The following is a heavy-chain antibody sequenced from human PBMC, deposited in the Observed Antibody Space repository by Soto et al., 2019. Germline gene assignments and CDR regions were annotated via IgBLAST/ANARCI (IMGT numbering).Heavy chain of an antibody. CDR1: GFSLSTSGVG. D-gene: IGHD6-13*01. CDR2: IYCNDYK. Sequence: YGPTLGNPTRTLPLTCTFSGFSLSTSGVGLGWMSKTTGNEVEWLALIYCNDYKRYSPSLKSRLTITKDTSKNQVVLTMTNMDPVDTATYYCARPSGHGSSWHIGFRGGIDCWGQGTLVTVSS. V-gene: IGHV2-5*01. CDR3: ARPSGHGSSWHIGFRGGIDC. J-gene: IGHJ4*02.